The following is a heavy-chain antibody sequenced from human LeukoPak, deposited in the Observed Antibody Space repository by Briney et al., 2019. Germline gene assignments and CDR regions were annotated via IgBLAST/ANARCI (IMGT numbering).Heavy chain of an antibody. D-gene: IGHD6-19*01. CDR3: ARHVYSSGWYATN. V-gene: IGHV4-39*01. CDR1: GYSISSSYY. J-gene: IGHJ4*02. Sequence: SETLSLTCTVSGYSISSSYYWGWIRQPPGKGLEWIGSIYYSGSTYYNPSLKSRVTISVDTSMNQFPLKLSSVTAADTAVYYCARHVYSSGWYATNWGQGTLVTVSS. CDR2: IYYSGST.